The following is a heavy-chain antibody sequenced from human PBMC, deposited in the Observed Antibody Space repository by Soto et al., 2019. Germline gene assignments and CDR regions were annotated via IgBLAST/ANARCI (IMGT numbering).Heavy chain of an antibody. CDR1: GGSISSSSYY. V-gene: IGHV4-39*01. CDR3: AKGDPPSEHVYYDSSGYYLKHFVY. J-gene: IGHJ4*02. D-gene: IGHD3-22*01. CDR2: IYYSGST. Sequence: SETLSLTCTVSGGSISSSSYYWGWIRQPPGKGLEWIGSIYYSGSTYYNPSLKSRVTISVDTSKNQFSLKLSSVTAADTAVYYCAKGDPPSEHVYYDSSGYYLKHFVYWGQGTPVTVSS.